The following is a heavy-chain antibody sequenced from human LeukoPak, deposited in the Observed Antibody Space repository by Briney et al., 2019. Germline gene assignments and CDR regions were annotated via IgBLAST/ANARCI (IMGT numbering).Heavy chain of an antibody. Sequence: PSETLSLTCTVSGGSISSYYWSWIRQPPGKGLEWIGYIYYSGTTNYNPSLKSRVTISVDTSKNQFSLKLSSVTAADTAVYYCARGRGEYSSSQKYFDYWGQGTLVTVSS. J-gene: IGHJ4*02. CDR2: IYYSGTT. CDR3: ARGRGEYSSSQKYFDY. V-gene: IGHV4-59*08. CDR1: GGSISSYY. D-gene: IGHD6-13*01.